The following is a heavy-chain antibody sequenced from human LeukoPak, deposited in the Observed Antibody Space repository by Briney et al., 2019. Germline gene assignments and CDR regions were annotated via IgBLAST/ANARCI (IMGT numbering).Heavy chain of an antibody. V-gene: IGHV4-38-2*01. Sequence: SETLSLTCAVSGYSISNGYYWGWIRQPPGKGLEWIGSIYHSGTTYYNPSLKSRVAISVDTSKNQFSLKLSSVTAADTAVYYCARNPHITVAGNGFLFWFDTWGQGTLVTVSS. D-gene: IGHD6-19*01. CDR3: ARNPHITVAGNGFLFWFDT. CDR2: IYHSGTT. J-gene: IGHJ5*02. CDR1: GYSISNGYY.